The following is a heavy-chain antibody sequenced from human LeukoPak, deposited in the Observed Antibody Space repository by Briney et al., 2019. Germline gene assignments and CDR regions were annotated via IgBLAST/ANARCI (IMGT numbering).Heavy chain of an antibody. CDR3: ARVTGSIDY. J-gene: IGHJ4*02. CDR2: INLNSGDT. D-gene: IGHD1-26*01. Sequence: GASVKVPCKASGYTFTSYDINWVRQATGQGLEWMGWINLNSGDTGYAQNFQGRLTMTRDTSINTAYMELSTLRSEDTAFYYCARVTGSIDYWGQGTLVTVSS. CDR1: GYTFTSYD. V-gene: IGHV1-8*01.